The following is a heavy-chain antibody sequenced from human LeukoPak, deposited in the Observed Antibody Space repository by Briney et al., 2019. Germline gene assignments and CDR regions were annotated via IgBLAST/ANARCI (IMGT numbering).Heavy chain of an antibody. CDR2: ITTYNGNT. CDR1: GYTFTSYG. Sequence: ASVKVSCKASGYTFTSYGITWVRQAPGQGLEWMGWITTYNGNTYYAQNFQGRVTMTADTSTSTAYMEVRSLRSDDTAVYYCARLSPPIASFCSGGTCYSGGFDPWGQGTLVTDSS. CDR3: ARLSPPIASFCSGGTCYSGGFDP. V-gene: IGHV1-18*01. J-gene: IGHJ5*02. D-gene: IGHD2-15*01.